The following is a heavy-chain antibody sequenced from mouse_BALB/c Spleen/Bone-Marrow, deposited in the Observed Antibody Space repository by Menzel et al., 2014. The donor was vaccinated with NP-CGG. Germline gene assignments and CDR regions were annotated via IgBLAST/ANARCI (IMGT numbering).Heavy chain of an antibody. D-gene: IGHD1-1*01. CDR2: INPDSNTI. CDR3: ARLVYYGWFAY. J-gene: IGHJ3*01. V-gene: IGHV4-1*02. CDR1: GFDFSSYW. Sequence: EVMLVESGGGLVQPGGSLKLSCAASGFDFSSYWMSWVRQAPGKGLEWIGEINPDSNTINYTPSLKDKFIISRDSARNTLYLQMSKVRSEDTALYYCARLVYYGWFAYWGQGTLVTVSA.